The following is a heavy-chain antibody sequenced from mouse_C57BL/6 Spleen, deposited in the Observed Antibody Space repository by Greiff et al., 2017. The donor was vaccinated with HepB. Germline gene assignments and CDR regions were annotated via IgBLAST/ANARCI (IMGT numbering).Heavy chain of an antibody. V-gene: IGHV1-18*01. Sequence: EVKLQESGPELVKPGASVKIPCKASGYTFTDYNMDWVKQSHGKSLEWIGDINPNNGGTIYNQKFKGKATLTVDKSSSTAYMELRSLTSEDTAVYYCARSRGFYYAMDYWGQGTSVTVSS. CDR2: INPNNGGT. CDR3: ARSRGFYYAMDY. J-gene: IGHJ4*01. CDR1: GYTFTDYN.